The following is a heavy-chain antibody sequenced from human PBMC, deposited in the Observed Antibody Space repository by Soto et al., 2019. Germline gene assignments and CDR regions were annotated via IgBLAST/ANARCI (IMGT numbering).Heavy chain of an antibody. CDR1: GGSISSSSYY. D-gene: IGHD2-15*01. V-gene: IGHV4-39*07. CDR3: ARGVGYCSGGSCSNNWFDP. Sequence: SETLSLTCTVSGGSISSSSYYWGWIRQPPGKGLEWIGSIYYSGSTNYNPSLKSRVTISVDTSKNQFSLKLSSVTAADTAVYYCARGVGYCSGGSCSNNWFDPWGQGTLVTVSS. J-gene: IGHJ5*02. CDR2: IYYSGST.